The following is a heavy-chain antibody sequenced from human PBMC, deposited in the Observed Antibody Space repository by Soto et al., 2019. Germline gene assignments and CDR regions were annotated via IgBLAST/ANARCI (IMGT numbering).Heavy chain of an antibody. CDR1: GGSISGHC. D-gene: IGHD6-19*01. Sequence: KPSETLSLTCSVSGGSISGHCWTWIRQSPGKGLEWIGYIFYSGSTNYNPSLKSRVTISVDTSKNQFSLKMSSVTAADTAVYYCARVGSSGWSPDYWGRGTLVTVSS. CDR3: ARVGSSGWSPDY. CDR2: IFYSGST. V-gene: IGHV4-59*11. J-gene: IGHJ4*02.